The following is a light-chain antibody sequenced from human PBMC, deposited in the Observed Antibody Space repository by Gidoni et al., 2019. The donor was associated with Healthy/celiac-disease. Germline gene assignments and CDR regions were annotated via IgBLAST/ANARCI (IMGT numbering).Light chain of an antibody. V-gene: IGKV1-5*03. Sequence: IQMTHSPSTLSASVGDRVTITCRASQSISSWLDWYQQKPGKAPKLLIYKASSLESGVPSRFSGSGSGTEFTLTISSLQPDDFATYYCQQYNSYPYTFGQGTKLEIK. CDR2: KAS. J-gene: IGKJ2*01. CDR1: QSISSW. CDR3: QQYNSYPYT.